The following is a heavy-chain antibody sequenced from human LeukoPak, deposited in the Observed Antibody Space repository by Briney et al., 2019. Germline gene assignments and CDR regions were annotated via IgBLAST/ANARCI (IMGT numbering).Heavy chain of an antibody. V-gene: IGHV4-34*01. Sequence: SETLSLTXAVYGGSFSGYYWSWIRQPPGKGLEWIGEINHSGSTNYNPSLKSRVTISVDTSKNQFSLKLSSVTAADTAVYYCARANYDFWSGYYSPLDYWGQGTLVTVSS. D-gene: IGHD3-3*01. CDR2: INHSGST. CDR3: ARANYDFWSGYYSPLDY. J-gene: IGHJ4*02. CDR1: GGSFSGYY.